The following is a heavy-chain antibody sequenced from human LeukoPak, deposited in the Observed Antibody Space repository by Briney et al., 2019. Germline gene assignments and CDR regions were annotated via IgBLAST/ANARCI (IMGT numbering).Heavy chain of an antibody. CDR3: AAQYYYGSGSYYDAEYFQH. Sequence: PSETLSLTCAVSGYSISSGYYWGWIRQPPGKGLEWIGSIYHSGRTYYNPSLKSRVTISVDTSKNQFSLKLSSVTAADTAVYYCAAQYYYGSGSYYDAEYFQHWGQGTLVTVSS. D-gene: IGHD3-10*01. V-gene: IGHV4-38-2*01. CDR2: IYHSGRT. J-gene: IGHJ1*01. CDR1: GYSISSGYY.